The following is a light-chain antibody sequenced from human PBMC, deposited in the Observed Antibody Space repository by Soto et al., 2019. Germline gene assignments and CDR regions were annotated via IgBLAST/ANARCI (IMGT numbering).Light chain of an antibody. CDR3: QQYISSPGT. CDR1: QSVSSNY. V-gene: IGKV3-20*01. J-gene: IGKJ1*01. Sequence: EIVLTQSPGTLSLSPGERATLSCRASQSVSSNYLAWYQQKPGQAPRLLIYGASSRATGIPDRFSGSGSGTAFSLTISRLEPEDSSVYYCQQYISSPGTFGQGTKVEIK. CDR2: GAS.